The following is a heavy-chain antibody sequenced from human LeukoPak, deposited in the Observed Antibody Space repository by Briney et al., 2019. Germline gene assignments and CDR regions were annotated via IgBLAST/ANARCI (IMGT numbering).Heavy chain of an antibody. V-gene: IGHV4-59*01. D-gene: IGHD3-16*01. Sequence: SETLSLTCTVSGGSISSYYWSWLRQPPGKGLEWIGYIYYSGSTNYNPSLKSRVTISVDTSKNQFSLKLSSVTAADTAVYYCARAYPGGGNFDYWGQGTLVTVSS. CDR3: ARAYPGGGNFDY. CDR2: IYYSGST. CDR1: GGSISSYY. J-gene: IGHJ4*02.